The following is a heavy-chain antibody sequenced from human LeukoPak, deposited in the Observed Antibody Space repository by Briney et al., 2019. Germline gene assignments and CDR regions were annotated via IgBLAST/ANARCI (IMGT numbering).Heavy chain of an antibody. Sequence: SETLSLTCTVSGGSISSSSYYWGWIRQPPGKGLEWIGSIYYSGSTYYNPSLKSRVTISVDASKNQFSLTLSSVTAADTAVYYCASPFPTDCSSTSCSIDYWGQGTLVTVSS. V-gene: IGHV4-39*01. CDR3: ASPFPTDCSSTSCSIDY. J-gene: IGHJ4*02. D-gene: IGHD2-2*01. CDR1: GGSISSSSYY. CDR2: IYYSGST.